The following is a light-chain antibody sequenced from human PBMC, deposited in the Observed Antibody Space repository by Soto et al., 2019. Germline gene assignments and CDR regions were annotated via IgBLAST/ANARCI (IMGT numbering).Light chain of an antibody. CDR1: QSISSY. V-gene: IGKV1-39*01. Sequence: DIQMTQSPSSLSASVGDRVTITCRARQSISSYLNWYQQKPGKAPKLLIYAASSLQSGVPSRFSGSGSGTDFTRTISSLQPEYFATYYCQQSYSTTDTFGQGTKLEIK. CDR3: QQSYSTTDT. CDR2: AAS. J-gene: IGKJ2*01.